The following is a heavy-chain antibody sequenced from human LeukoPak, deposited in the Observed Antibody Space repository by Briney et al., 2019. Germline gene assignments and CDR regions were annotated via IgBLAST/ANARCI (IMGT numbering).Heavy chain of an antibody. CDR2: ISGSGGST. Sequence: PGGSLRLSCAASGFTFSSYGMSWVRQAPGRGLEWVSAISGSGGSTYYADSVKGRFTISRDNSKNTPYLQMNSLRAEDTAVYYCARESYGNFDYWGQGTLVTVSS. V-gene: IGHV3-23*01. CDR3: ARESYGNFDY. J-gene: IGHJ4*02. CDR1: GFTFSSYG. D-gene: IGHD4-17*01.